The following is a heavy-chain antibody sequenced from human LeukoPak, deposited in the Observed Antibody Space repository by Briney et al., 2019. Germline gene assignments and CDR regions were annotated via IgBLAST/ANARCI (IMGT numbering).Heavy chain of an antibody. V-gene: IGHV4-34*01. Sequence: KASETLSLTCAVYGGSFSGYYWSWIRQPPGKGLEWIGEINHSGSTNYNPSLKSRVTISVDTSKNQFSLKLSSVTAADTAVYYCARVSFGEFYYFDYWGQGTLVTVSS. CDR3: ARVSFGEFYYFDY. J-gene: IGHJ4*02. D-gene: IGHD3-10*01. CDR1: GGSFSGYY. CDR2: INHSGST.